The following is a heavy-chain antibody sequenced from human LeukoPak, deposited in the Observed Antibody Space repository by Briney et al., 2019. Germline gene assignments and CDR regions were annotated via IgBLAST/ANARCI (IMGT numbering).Heavy chain of an antibody. CDR1: GFTFSSYS. CDR2: ISSSSSYI. CDR3: VREQWLVPRDGAFDI. D-gene: IGHD6-19*01. V-gene: IGHV3-21*01. J-gene: IGHJ3*02. Sequence: GGYLRLSCAASGFTFSSYSMNWVRQAPGKGLEWVSSISSSSSYIYYADSVKGRFTISRDNAKNSLYLQMNSLRAEDTAVYYCVREQWLVPRDGAFDIWGQGTMVTVSS.